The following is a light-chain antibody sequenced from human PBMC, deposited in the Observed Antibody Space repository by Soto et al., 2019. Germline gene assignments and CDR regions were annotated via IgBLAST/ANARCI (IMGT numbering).Light chain of an antibody. CDR3: MQGLQAPWT. Sequence: DIVLTQSPLSLPVTPGEPASISCRSSQSLLHSNGYNHLDWYLQKPGQPPPILMYLGSTRAPGGPARFSGTGSGTDFTLQISSVEAEDVGFYYCMQGLQAPWTFGQGTKVDIK. V-gene: IGKV2-28*01. CDR1: QSLLHSNGYNH. J-gene: IGKJ1*01. CDR2: LGS.